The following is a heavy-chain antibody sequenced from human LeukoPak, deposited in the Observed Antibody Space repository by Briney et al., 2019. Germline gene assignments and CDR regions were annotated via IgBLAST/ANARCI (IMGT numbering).Heavy chain of an antibody. Sequence: ASVKVSCKASGYTFTSYAMDWVRQAPGQGLEWMGWINTNTGNPTYAQGFTGRFVFSLDTSVSTAYLQISSLKAEDTAVYYCARSRITMVRGVNPWFDPWGQGTLVTVSS. J-gene: IGHJ5*02. CDR3: ARSRITMVRGVNPWFDP. CDR1: GYTFTSYA. D-gene: IGHD3-10*01. CDR2: INTNTGNP. V-gene: IGHV7-4-1*02.